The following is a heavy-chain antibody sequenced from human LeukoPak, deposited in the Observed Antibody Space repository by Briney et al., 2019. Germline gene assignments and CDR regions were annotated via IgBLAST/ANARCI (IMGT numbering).Heavy chain of an antibody. Sequence: GGSLRLSCAASAFTFSGYAMNWVRQAPGKGLEWVSAISGSGGSTYYADSVKGRFTISRDNSKNTLYLQMNSLRAEDTAVYYCAKDLAYYYDSSGYYGLDYWGQGTLVTVSS. CDR1: AFTFSGYA. V-gene: IGHV3-23*01. CDR3: AKDLAYYYDSSGYYGLDY. J-gene: IGHJ4*02. D-gene: IGHD3-22*01. CDR2: ISGSGGST.